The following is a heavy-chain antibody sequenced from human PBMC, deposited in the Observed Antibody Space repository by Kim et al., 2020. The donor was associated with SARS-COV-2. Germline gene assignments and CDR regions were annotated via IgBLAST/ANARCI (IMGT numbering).Heavy chain of an antibody. CDR3: ARGRLAFVL. D-gene: IGHD3-9*01. CDR1: GFTFNSYW. V-gene: IGHV3-7*01. Sequence: GGSLRLSCVASGFTFNSYWMTWVRQAPGKGLEWVANIRDDGTEKYYVDSVKGRFTVSRDDAKNSLYLQMNSLRVEDTALYYCARGRLAFVLWGQGTLVTVSS. J-gene: IGHJ5*02. CDR2: IRDDGTEK.